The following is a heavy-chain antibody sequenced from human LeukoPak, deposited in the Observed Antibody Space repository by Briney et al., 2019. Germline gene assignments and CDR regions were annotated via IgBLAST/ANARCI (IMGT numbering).Heavy chain of an antibody. CDR3: ARIGYSYGGP. CDR2: TYYRSKWYN. D-gene: IGHD5-18*01. CDR1: GDSVSSNSSA. V-gene: IGHV6-1*01. Sequence: SQTLSLTCAISGDSVSSNSSAWNWIRQSPSRGLEWLGRTYYRSKWYNDYAVSVKGRITINPDTSKNHFSLRLNSVTPEDTAIYYCARIGYSYGGPWGQGTLVTVSS. J-gene: IGHJ5*02.